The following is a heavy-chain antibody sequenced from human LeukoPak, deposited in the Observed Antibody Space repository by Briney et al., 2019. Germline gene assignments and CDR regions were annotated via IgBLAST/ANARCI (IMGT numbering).Heavy chain of an antibody. J-gene: IGHJ4*02. CDR3: ARGGRYYYDSSGYYSLHDY. Sequence: GASVKVSCKASGYTFTGYYMHWVRQAPGQGLAWMGWINPNSGGTNYAQKFQGRVTMTRDTSISTAYMELSRLRSDDTAVYYCARGGRYYYDSSGYYSLHDYWGQGTLVTVSS. V-gene: IGHV1-2*02. D-gene: IGHD3-22*01. CDR1: GYTFTGYY. CDR2: INPNSGGT.